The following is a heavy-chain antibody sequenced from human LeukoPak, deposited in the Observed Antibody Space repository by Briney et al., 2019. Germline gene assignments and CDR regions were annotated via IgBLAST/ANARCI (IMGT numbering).Heavy chain of an antibody. CDR2: IHSSGTT. V-gene: IGHV4-4*07. D-gene: IGHD2-2*01. Sequence: NTSETLSLTCSVSGGSISTYYWSWIRQPAGKGLEWIGRIHSSGTTHYNPSLRSRVTLSIDTSKNQFSLKLSSVTAADTAVYYCGRLNLPAVSGAFDYWGQGTLVTVSS. CDR1: GGSISTYY. CDR3: GRLNLPAVSGAFDY. J-gene: IGHJ4*02.